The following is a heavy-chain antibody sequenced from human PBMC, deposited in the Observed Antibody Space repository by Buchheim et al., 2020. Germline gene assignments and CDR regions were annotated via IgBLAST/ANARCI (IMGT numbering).Heavy chain of an antibody. J-gene: IGHJ4*02. D-gene: IGHD3-10*01. CDR3: ARDVRDYYGSGSLDY. V-gene: IGHV4-59*01. CDR1: GGSISSYY. Sequence: QVQLQESGPGLVKPSGTLSLTCTVSGGSISSYYWSWIRQPPGKRMEWIGFIRDSGSTNFNPSLQSRVTISVDPSKNQFSLMLNSVAAADTAVYYCARDVRDYYGSGSLDYWGQG. CDR2: IRDSGST.